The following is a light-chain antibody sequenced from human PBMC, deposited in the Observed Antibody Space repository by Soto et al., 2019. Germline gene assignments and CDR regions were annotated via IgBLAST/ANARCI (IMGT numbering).Light chain of an antibody. Sequence: QSVLTQPASVSGSPGQSITIACTGTNRDVGSYNLVSWYQQRPGEAPKLMIYEVSNRPSGVSNRFSGSKSGHTASLTISGLQSEDEADYFCTSYTSSTTLDVFGTGTKVTVL. CDR3: TSYTSSTTLDV. CDR2: EVS. V-gene: IGLV2-14*01. J-gene: IGLJ1*01. CDR1: NRDVGSYNL.